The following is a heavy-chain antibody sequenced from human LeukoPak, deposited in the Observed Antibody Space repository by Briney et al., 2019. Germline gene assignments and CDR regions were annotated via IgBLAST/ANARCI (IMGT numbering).Heavy chain of an antibody. CDR2: ISGSGGST. V-gene: IGHV3-23*01. D-gene: IGHD1-26*01. CDR1: GFTFSSYA. J-gene: IGHJ3*02. Sequence: GGSLRLSCAASGFTFSSYAMSWVRQAPGKGLEWVSAISGSGGSTYYADSVKGRFTISRDNSKNTLYLQMNSLRAGDTAVYYCARGGSPPEALGDAFDIWGQGTMVTVSS. CDR3: ARGGSPPEALGDAFDI.